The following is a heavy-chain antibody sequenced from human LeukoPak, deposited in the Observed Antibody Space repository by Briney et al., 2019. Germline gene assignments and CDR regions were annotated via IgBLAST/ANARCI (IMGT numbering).Heavy chain of an antibody. CDR3: ARDTKGIAAAGTSFDY. CDR2: ISTSSSTI. J-gene: IGHJ4*02. CDR1: GFTFSRYS. Sequence: GGSLRLSCAASGFTFSRYSMTWVRQAPGKGLEWVSFISTSSSTIYYADSVKGRFTISRDNAKNSLYLQMNSLRAEDTAVYYCARDTKGIAAAGTSFDYWGQGTLVTVSS. D-gene: IGHD6-13*01. V-gene: IGHV3-48*04.